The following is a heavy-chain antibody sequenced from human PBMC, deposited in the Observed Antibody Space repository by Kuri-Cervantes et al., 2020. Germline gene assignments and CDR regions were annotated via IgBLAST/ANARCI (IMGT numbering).Heavy chain of an antibody. D-gene: IGHD2-8*02. V-gene: IGHV3-13*01. CDR1: GFTFSYYG. CDR3: AKAYLLEYCTGTVCYPFDY. CDR2: IGSAVDT. J-gene: IGHJ4*02. Sequence: VGSLRLSCAASGFTFSYYGKGPVWVSGIGSAVDTYYPGSVKGRFTISRDNSKSTLYLQMNSLRAEDTAIYYCAKAYLLEYCTGTVCYPFDYWGQGTLVTVSS.